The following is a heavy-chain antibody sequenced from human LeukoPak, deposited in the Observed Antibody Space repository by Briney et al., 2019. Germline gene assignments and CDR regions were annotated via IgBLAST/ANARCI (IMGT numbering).Heavy chain of an antibody. V-gene: IGHV3-30-3*01. CDR3: ATNLQYCSSTSCYRAYFDY. D-gene: IGHD2-2*02. CDR1: GFTFSSYA. J-gene: IGHJ4*02. CDR2: ISYDGSNK. Sequence: GTSLRLSCAASGFTFSSYAMHWVRQAPGKGLEWVAVISYDGSNKYYADSVKGRFTISRDNSKNTLYLQMSSLRAEDTAVYYCATNLQYCSSTSCYRAYFDYWGQGTLVTVSS.